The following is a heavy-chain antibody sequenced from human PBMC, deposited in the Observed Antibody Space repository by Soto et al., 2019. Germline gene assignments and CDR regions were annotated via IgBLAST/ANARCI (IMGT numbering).Heavy chain of an antibody. CDR2: IIPIFGTA. D-gene: IGHD3-22*01. Sequence: SVKVSCKASGGTFSSYAISWVRQAPGQGLEWMGGIIPIFGTANYAQKFQGRVTITADESTSTAYMGLSSLRSEDTAVYYCARDPPLYYYDSSADYGMDVWGQGTTVTVSS. V-gene: IGHV1-69*13. CDR3: ARDPPLYYYDSSADYGMDV. CDR1: GGTFSSYA. J-gene: IGHJ6*02.